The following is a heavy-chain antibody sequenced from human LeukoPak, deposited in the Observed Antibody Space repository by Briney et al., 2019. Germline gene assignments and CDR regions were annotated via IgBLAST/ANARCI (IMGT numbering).Heavy chain of an antibody. D-gene: IGHD3-10*01. Sequence: ASVKLSCKASGYTFTGYYMHWVRQAPGQGLEWMGWINPNSGGTNYEQEYQGRVTMTRDTSITTAYMELRRVRPEDTAVYYCARGLSGSGSYYDYGMDVWGQGTTVTVSS. CDR1: GYTFTGYY. CDR2: INPNSGGT. J-gene: IGHJ6*02. V-gene: IGHV1-2*02. CDR3: ARGLSGSGSYYDYGMDV.